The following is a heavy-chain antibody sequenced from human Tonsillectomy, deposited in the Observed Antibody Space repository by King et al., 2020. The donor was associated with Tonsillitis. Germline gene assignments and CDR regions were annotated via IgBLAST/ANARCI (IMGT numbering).Heavy chain of an antibody. V-gene: IGHV4-59*01. Sequence: LQLQESGPGLVKPSETLSLTCTVSGGSISSYYWSWIRQPPGKGLEWIGYIYYIGSTNYNPSLKSRVTISVDTSKNQFSLKLSSVTAADTAVYYCARDSRSQWLEPTYFDYWGQGTLVTVSS. D-gene: IGHD6-19*01. J-gene: IGHJ4*02. CDR1: GGSISSYY. CDR3: ARDSRSQWLEPTYFDY. CDR2: IYYIGST.